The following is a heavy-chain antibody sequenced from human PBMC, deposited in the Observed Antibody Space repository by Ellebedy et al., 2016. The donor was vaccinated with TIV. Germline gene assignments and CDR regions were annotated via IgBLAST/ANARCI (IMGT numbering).Heavy chain of an antibody. D-gene: IGHD3-10*01. V-gene: IGHV3-9*01. CDR3: AKVSIRLSGSYYKMGRGWYFDL. CDR1: GFTFDDYG. J-gene: IGHJ2*01. Sequence: GGSLRLSCAASGFTFDDYGMHWVRQAPGKGLEWVSGISWNSGRIGYVDSVKGRFTISRDNAKNSLYLQMNSLRAEDTALYYCAKVSIRLSGSYYKMGRGWYFDLWGRGTLVTVSS. CDR2: ISWNSGRI.